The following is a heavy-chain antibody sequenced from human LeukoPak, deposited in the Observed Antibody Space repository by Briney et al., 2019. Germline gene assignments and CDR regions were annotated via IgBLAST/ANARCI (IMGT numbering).Heavy chain of an antibody. J-gene: IGHJ3*02. Sequence: PGRSLRLSCAASGFTFSSYAMHWVRQAPGKGLEWVAVISYDGSNKYYADSVKGRFTISRDNSKNTLYLQMNSLRAEDTAVYYCARDRYYDSSGYHDAFDIWGQGTMVTVSS. CDR1: GFTFSSYA. D-gene: IGHD3-22*01. CDR3: ARDRYYDSSGYHDAFDI. V-gene: IGHV3-30-3*01. CDR2: ISYDGSNK.